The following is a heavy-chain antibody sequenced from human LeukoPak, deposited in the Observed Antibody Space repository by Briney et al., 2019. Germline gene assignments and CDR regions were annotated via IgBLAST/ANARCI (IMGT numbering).Heavy chain of an antibody. CDR1: GYTFTSYD. V-gene: IGHV1-8*03. J-gene: IGHJ3*02. D-gene: IGHD3-10*01. CDR3: ARREGGYYGSGSPRGAFDI. CDR2: LNPNSGNT. Sequence: ASVKVSCKASGYTFTSYDINWVRQATGQGREWMGWLNPNSGNTGYAQTFQSRVTITADTSTSTAYMELSSLRSEDTAVYYCARREGGYYGSGSPRGAFDIGGQGTMVTVPS.